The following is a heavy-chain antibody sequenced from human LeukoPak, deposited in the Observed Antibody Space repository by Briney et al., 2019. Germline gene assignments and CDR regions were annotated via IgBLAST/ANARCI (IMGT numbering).Heavy chain of an antibody. CDR3: ARTQGYGDSYWYFDL. CDR1: GGSLSSSSYY. V-gene: IGHV4-39*07. Sequence: SETLSLTCSVSGGSLSSSSYYWGWIRQPPGRGLEWIGNIYETGSTNYNPSLKSRVTISVDTSKNQFSLKLSSVTAADTAVYYCARTQGYGDSYWYFDLWGRGTLVTVSS. J-gene: IGHJ2*01. D-gene: IGHD4-17*01. CDR2: IYETGST.